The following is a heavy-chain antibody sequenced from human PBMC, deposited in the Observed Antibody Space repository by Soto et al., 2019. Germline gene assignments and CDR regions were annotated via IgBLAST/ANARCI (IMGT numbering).Heavy chain of an antibody. CDR1: GGSFSGYY. Sequence: QVQLQQWGAGLLKPSETLSLTCAVYGGSFSGYYWSWIRQPPGKGLEWIGEINHSGSTNYNPSLKSRVTISVDTYKNQFSLKLSSVTAADTAVYYCAKARVVVAASYFDYWGQGTLVTVSS. V-gene: IGHV4-34*01. D-gene: IGHD2-15*01. J-gene: IGHJ4*02. CDR2: INHSGST. CDR3: AKARVVVAASYFDY.